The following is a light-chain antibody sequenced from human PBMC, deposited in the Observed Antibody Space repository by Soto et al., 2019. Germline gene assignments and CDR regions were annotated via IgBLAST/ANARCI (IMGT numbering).Light chain of an antibody. J-gene: IGLJ1*01. Sequence: QSVLTQPPSASGSLGQSVTISCTGTSSDVGAYNYVSWYQQHPGKAPKLMIYEVTRRPSGFPDLFSGSKSGNTSSLNVSGLQAEDEADYYCCSYADNTDYVFGTGTKVTVL. CDR3: CSYADNTDYV. CDR2: EVT. V-gene: IGLV2-8*01. CDR1: SSDVGAYNY.